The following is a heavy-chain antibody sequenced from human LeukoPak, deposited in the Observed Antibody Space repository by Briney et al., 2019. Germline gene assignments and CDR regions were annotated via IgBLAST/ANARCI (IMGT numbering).Heavy chain of an antibody. J-gene: IGHJ4*02. D-gene: IGHD4/OR15-4a*01. CDR3: ARALGPANLFDY. V-gene: IGHV1-69*13. CDR1: GYTFTSYG. Sequence: SVKVSCKASGYTFTSYGISWVRQAPGQGLEWMGGIIPIFGTANYAQKFQGRVTITADESTSTAYMELSSLRSEDTAVYYCARALGPANLFDYWGQGTLVTVSS. CDR2: IIPIFGTA.